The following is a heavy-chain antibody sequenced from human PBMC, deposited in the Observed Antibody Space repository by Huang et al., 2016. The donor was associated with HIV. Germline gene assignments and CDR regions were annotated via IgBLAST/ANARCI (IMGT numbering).Heavy chain of an antibody. CDR2: IKQDGSEK. CDR1: GFTFSSYW. J-gene: IGHJ3*02. D-gene: IGHD1-26*01. Sequence: EVQLVESGGGLVQPGGSLRLSCAASGFTFSSYWMSWVRQAPGKGLEGVANIKQDGSEKYYVDSVKGRFTIARDNAKNSLYLQMNSLRAEDTAVYYCASIVGATAAFDIWGQGTMVTVSS. V-gene: IGHV3-7*01. CDR3: ASIVGATAAFDI.